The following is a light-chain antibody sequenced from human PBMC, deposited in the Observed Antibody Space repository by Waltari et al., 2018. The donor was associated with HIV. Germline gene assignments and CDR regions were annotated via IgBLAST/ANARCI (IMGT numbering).Light chain of an antibody. CDR2: VDS. CDR3: QSYDKSLSGLWV. J-gene: IGLJ3*02. CDR1: NSNIGAGYD. Sequence: SVLTQPPSVSGTPGQEISISCSGNNSNIGAGYDVHWYRQSQGTAPKLVLYVDSSRPAGGPDRFSGSRSGNSVSLDITGLRAEDEGDYYGQSYDKSLSGLWVFGGGTKLTVL. V-gene: IGLV1-40*01.